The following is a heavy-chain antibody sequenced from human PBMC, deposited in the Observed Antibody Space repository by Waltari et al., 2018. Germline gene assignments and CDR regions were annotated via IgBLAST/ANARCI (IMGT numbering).Heavy chain of an antibody. CDR2: ISYDGSNK. V-gene: IGHV3-30-3*01. J-gene: IGHJ4*01. CDR1: GFTFSSYA. Sequence: QVQLVESGGGVVQPGRSLRLSCAASGFTFSSYAMHWVRQAPGKGLEWVAVISYDGSNKYYADSVKGRFTISRDNSKNTLYLQMNSLRAEDTAVYYCARDISRRGSGGDYWG. D-gene: IGHD3-10*01. CDR3: ARDISRRGSGGDY.